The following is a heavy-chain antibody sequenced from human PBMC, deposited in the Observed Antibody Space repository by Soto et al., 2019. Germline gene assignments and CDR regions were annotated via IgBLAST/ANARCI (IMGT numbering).Heavy chain of an antibody. V-gene: IGHV3-33*01. CDR1: GFTFSSYG. CDR2: VWYDGTNK. Sequence: QVQLVESGGGVVQPGESLRLSCAASGFTFSSYGMHWVRQAPGKGLEWVAVVWYDGTNKYHADSVKGRFTVSKDNSRNTLYLQMSSLRVEDTAVYYCARDGFSLTHYYGSGSDPYYYYGMDVWGQGTTVTVSS. CDR3: ARDGFSLTHYYGSGSDPYYYYGMDV. J-gene: IGHJ6*02. D-gene: IGHD3-10*01.